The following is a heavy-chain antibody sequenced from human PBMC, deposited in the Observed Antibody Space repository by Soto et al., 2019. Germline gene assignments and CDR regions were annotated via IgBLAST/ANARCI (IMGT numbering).Heavy chain of an antibody. J-gene: IGHJ2*01. CDR3: ARVYYYGSGSFDWYFDL. D-gene: IGHD3-10*01. CDR1: GGSISSGGYY. V-gene: IGHV4-31*03. CDR2: IYYSGST. Sequence: QVQLQESGPGLVKPSQTLSLTCTVSGGSISSGGYYWSWIRQHPGKGLEWIGYIYYSGSTYYNPSLKSRVTISVDTSKNQFSLRLSSVTAADTAVYYCARVYYYGSGSFDWYFDLWGRGTLVTVSS.